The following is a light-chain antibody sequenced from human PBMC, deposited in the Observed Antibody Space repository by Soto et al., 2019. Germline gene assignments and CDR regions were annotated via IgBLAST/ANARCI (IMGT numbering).Light chain of an antibody. CDR2: AAS. CDR3: QQASSFPHP. J-gene: IGKJ2*01. CDR1: QPISSW. Sequence: DIQMTQSPSTVSASVGDGVTITCRASQPISSWLAWFRQRPGKAPELLIYAASTLHSGVPSRFSGSGSGTDIALTISGLQPEDFATYYCQQASSFPHPFGQGTRVDIK. V-gene: IGKV1-12*01.